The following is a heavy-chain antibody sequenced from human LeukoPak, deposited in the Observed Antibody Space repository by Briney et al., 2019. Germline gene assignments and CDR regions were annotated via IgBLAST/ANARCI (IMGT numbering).Heavy chain of an antibody. V-gene: IGHV1-18*01. CDR1: GYTFTSYG. Sequence: ASVKVSCKASGYTFTSYGISWVRQAPGQGLEWMGWISAYNGNTNYAQKLQGRVTMTTDTSTSTAYMELRSLRSDDTAVYYCARYSNYPPYYYYYMDVWGKGTTVTVSS. CDR2: ISAYNGNT. D-gene: IGHD4-11*01. J-gene: IGHJ6*03. CDR3: ARYSNYPPYYYYYMDV.